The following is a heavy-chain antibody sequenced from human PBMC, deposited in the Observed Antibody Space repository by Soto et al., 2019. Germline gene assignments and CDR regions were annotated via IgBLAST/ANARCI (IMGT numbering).Heavy chain of an antibody. CDR1: GYTFTSYG. J-gene: IGHJ4*02. CDR2: ISAYNGNT. Sequence: GASVKVSCKASGYTFTSYGISWVRQAPGQGLEWMGWISAYNGNTNYAQKLQGRVTMTTDTSTSTAYMELRSLRSDDTAVYYCARDPYNWNYGGRFDYWGQGTLVTVSS. D-gene: IGHD1-7*01. CDR3: ARDPYNWNYGGRFDY. V-gene: IGHV1-18*04.